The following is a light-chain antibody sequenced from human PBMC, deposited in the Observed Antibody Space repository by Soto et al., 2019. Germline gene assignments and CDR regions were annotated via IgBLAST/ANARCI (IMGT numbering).Light chain of an antibody. Sequence: QSVLTQPPSASGSPGQSVTISCTGTSRDIGGYNYVSWYQQHPGKAPKLLIYEVTKRPSGVPDRFSGSKSGNTASLTVSGLQADDEADYFCCSNAGSHSYFFGTVTKLTVL. CDR2: EVT. V-gene: IGLV2-8*01. J-gene: IGLJ1*01. CDR3: CSNAGSHSYF. CDR1: SRDIGGYNY.